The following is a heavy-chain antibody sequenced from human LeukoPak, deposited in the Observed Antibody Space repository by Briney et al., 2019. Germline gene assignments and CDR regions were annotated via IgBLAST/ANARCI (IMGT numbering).Heavy chain of an antibody. CDR3: ARGRITMVRGVTQTGLDY. CDR1: GGSFSGYY. CDR2: INHSGST. V-gene: IGHV4-34*01. Sequence: SETLSLTCAVYGGSFSGYYWSWIRQPPGKGLEWIGEINHSGSTNYNPSLKSRVTISVATSKNQFSLKLSSVTAADTAVYYCARGRITMVRGVTQTGLDYWGQGTLVTVSS. J-gene: IGHJ4*02. D-gene: IGHD3-10*01.